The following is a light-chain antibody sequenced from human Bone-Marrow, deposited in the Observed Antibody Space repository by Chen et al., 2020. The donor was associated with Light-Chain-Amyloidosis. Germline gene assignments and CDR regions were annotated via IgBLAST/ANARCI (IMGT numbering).Light chain of an antibody. Sequence: DIQMTQSPSSLSASVGDRVTITCRASQSISSCLNWDQQKPGKAPKLLIYAASSLQSGVPSRFSVSGSGTDVTLTISSMQPEDFATYYCQQSYSTPVTFGQGTKLEIK. CDR1: QSISSC. V-gene: IGKV1-39*01. CDR3: QQSYSTPVT. J-gene: IGKJ2*01. CDR2: AAS.